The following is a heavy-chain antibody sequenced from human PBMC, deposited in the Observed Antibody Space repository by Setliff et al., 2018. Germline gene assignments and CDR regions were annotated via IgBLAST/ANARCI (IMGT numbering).Heavy chain of an antibody. D-gene: IGHD1-1*01. CDR1: GGSVSSTSYY. V-gene: IGHV4-39*01. CDR3: ASRTTGPGGWFDY. J-gene: IGHJ5*01. Sequence: KSSETLSLTCTVSGGSVSSTSYYWGWIRQPPGKGLEWIGTIYYTGTTYYSPSLKSRVTISVDTSKNQFSLRLTSVTAADTAIYYCASRTTGPGGWFDYWGQGALVT. CDR2: IYYTGTT.